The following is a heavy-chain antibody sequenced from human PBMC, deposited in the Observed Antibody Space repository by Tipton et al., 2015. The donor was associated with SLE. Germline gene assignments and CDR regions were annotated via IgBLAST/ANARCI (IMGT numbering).Heavy chain of an antibody. J-gene: IGHJ4*02. V-gene: IGHV3-43D*04. CDR2: ISWDGGST. CDR1: GFTFDDYA. CDR3: AKDLTPYGGNYFDY. Sequence: SLRLSCAASGFTFDDYAMHWVRQAPGKGLEWVSLISWDGGSTYYADSVKGRFTISRDNSKNSLYLQMNSLRAEDTALYYCAKDLTPYGGNYFDYWGQGTLVTVSS. D-gene: IGHD4-23*01.